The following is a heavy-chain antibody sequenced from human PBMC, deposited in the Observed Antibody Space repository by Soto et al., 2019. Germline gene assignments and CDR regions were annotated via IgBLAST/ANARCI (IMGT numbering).Heavy chain of an antibody. CDR1: GGSFCGYY. CDR3: ARARGWIQLKFDY. D-gene: IGHD5-18*01. Sequence: SETLSLTCAVYGGSFCGYYWSGIRQPPGKGLEWIGEINHSGSTNYNPSLKSRVTISVDTSKNQFSLKLSSVTAADTAVYYCARARGWIQLKFDYWGQGTLVTVSS. V-gene: IGHV4-34*01. J-gene: IGHJ4*02. CDR2: INHSGST.